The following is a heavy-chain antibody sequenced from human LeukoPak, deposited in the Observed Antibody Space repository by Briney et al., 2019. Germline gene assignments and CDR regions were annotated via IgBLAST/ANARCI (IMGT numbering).Heavy chain of an antibody. V-gene: IGHV3-66*01. Sequence: PGGSLRLSCAASGFTVSSNYMSWVRQAPGKGLEWVSVIYSGGSTYYADSVKGRFTISRDNSKNTLYLQMNSLRAEDTAVYYCARGMIYCSGGSCYPIYYYYYGMDVWGQGTTVTVSS. CDR3: ARGMIYCSGGSCYPIYYYYYGMDV. CDR2: IYSGGST. D-gene: IGHD2-15*01. J-gene: IGHJ6*02. CDR1: GFTVSSNY.